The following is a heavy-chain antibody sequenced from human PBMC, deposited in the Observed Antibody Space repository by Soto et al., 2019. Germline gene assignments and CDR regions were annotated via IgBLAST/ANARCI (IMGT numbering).Heavy chain of an antibody. CDR1: GLSFSRYT. D-gene: IGHD3-3*01. V-gene: IGHV3-21*06. J-gene: IGHJ4*02. CDR2: ISSSSNYI. CDR3: ATRPVFWVDVGVY. Sequence: DVQLVESGGGLVKPGDSLRLSCAASGLSFSRYTMTWVRQAPGKGLEWVACISSSSNYIYYANSVKGRFTISRDNAKRTLDLQLDRLRPEATAVFYRATRPVFWVDVGVYWCQGT.